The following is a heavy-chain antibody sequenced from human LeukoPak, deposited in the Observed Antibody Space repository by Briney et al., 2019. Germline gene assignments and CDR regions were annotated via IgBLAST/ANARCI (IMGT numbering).Heavy chain of an antibody. J-gene: IGHJ6*03. CDR3: AKKVLLWFGEVSRGYMDV. Sequence: PGGSLRLSCAASGFTFSSYGMHWVRQAPGKGLEWVAFIRYDGSNKYYADSVKGRFTISRDNSKNTLYLQMNSLRAEDTAVYYCAKKVLLWFGEVSRGYMDVWGKGTTVTVSS. CDR1: GFTFSSYG. D-gene: IGHD3-10*01. V-gene: IGHV3-30*02. CDR2: IRYDGSNK.